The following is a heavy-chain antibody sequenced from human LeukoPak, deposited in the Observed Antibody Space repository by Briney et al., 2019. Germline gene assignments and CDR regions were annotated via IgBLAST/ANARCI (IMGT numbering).Heavy chain of an antibody. CDR3: ARDWDCTNGVCYTHFDY. D-gene: IGHD2-8*01. V-gene: IGHV1-2*02. Sequence: ASVKVSCKASGYTFTGYYMHWVRQAPGQGLEWMGWINPNSGGTNYAQKLQGRVTMTRDTSISTAYMELSRLRSDDTAVYYCARDWDCTNGVCYTHFDYWGQGTLVTVSS. J-gene: IGHJ4*02. CDR1: GYTFTGYY. CDR2: INPNSGGT.